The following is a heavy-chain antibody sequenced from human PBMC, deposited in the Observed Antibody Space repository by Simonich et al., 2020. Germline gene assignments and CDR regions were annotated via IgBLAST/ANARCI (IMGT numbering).Heavy chain of an antibody. CDR1: GFTFSSYW. Sequence: EVQLVESGGGLVQPGGSLRLSCAASGFTFSSYWMSWVRQAPGKGLEWVANIKQERSEKYDEDSLKGRFTISIDNAKNSLYLQMNSLRAEDTAVYYCARDREVYGSGSYYNYWGQGTLVTVSS. CDR3: ARDREVYGSGSYYNY. D-gene: IGHD3-10*01. V-gene: IGHV3-7*01. J-gene: IGHJ4*02. CDR2: IKQERSEK.